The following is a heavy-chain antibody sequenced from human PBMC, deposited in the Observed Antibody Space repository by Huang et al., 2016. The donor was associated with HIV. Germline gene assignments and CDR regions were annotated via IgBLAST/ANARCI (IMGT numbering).Heavy chain of an antibody. V-gene: IGHV4-59*11. CDR3: ARDHHDFWRGYRRMYFFDH. CDR2: IDYSGST. J-gene: IGHJ4*02. D-gene: IGHD3-3*01. CDR1: GGSISTHY. Sequence: QVQLQESGPGLVKPSETLSLTCTVSGGSISTHYWSWIRQPPGKGLEWIGSIDYSGSTPSSPSLKSRGTIFLVTSTNQFSLRVNSVTAADTAMYYCARDHHDFWRGYRRMYFFDHWGQGTLVTVSS.